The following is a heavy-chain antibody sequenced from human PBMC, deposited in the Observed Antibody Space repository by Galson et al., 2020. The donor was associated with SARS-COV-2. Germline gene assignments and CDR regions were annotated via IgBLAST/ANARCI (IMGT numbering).Heavy chain of an antibody. CDR1: GYSFSNYW. CDR2: IYVDDSET. J-gene: IGHJ4*02. V-gene: IGHV5-51*01. CDR3: VRRPASGTTNYDC. D-gene: IGHD1-7*01. Sequence: KIGESLMIFCQRSGYSFSNYWIGWVRQMPGKGLEWVGIIYVDDSETRYSPPFQGQVSISADRSINTAYLQWGSLKASDTAMYYCVRRPASGTTNYDCWGQGTLVTVSS.